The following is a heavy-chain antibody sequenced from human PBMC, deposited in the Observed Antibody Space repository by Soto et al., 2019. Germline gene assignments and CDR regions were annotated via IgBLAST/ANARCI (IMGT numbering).Heavy chain of an antibody. CDR3: ASGDSSRWYYFDY. J-gene: IGHJ4*02. V-gene: IGHV4-31*03. Sequence: QVQLQESGPGLVKPSQTLSLTCTVSGGSISSSGYYWSWIRQHPGKGLEWIGYIYYSGTTYYNPSLKSRVAISVDTSKNQFFLKLSSVTAADTAVYYCASGDSSRWYYFDYWGQGTLVTVSS. CDR2: IYYSGTT. D-gene: IGHD6-13*01. CDR1: GGSISSSGYY.